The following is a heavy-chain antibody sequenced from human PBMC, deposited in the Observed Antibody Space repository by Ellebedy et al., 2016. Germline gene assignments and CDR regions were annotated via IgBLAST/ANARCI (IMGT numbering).Heavy chain of an antibody. CDR1: GSSISSTNW. D-gene: IGHD2-21*02. J-gene: IGHJ4*02. V-gene: IGHV4-28*05. CDR3: SRGVTDQN. Sequence: SETLSLTCAVSGSSISSTNWWGWIRQPPGKGLEWIGYIYDSGSVYYNPSLQSRVTMSVDTSKNQFSLRLTSVTAADTAVYYCSRGVTDQNWGQGTLVTVSS. CDR2: IYDSGSV.